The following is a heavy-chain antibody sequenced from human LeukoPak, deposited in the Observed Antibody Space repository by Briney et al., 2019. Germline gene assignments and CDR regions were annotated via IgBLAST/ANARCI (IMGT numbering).Heavy chain of an antibody. V-gene: IGHV3-30*02. Sequence: GGSLRLSCAASGFTFSSYGMHWVRQAPGKGLEWVAFIRYDGSNKYYADSVKGRFTISRDNSKNTLYLQMNSLRAEDTAVYYCAKGEFLEWLLSAYFDYWGQGTLVTVSS. J-gene: IGHJ4*02. D-gene: IGHD3-3*01. CDR3: AKGEFLEWLLSAYFDY. CDR1: GFTFSSYG. CDR2: IRYDGSNK.